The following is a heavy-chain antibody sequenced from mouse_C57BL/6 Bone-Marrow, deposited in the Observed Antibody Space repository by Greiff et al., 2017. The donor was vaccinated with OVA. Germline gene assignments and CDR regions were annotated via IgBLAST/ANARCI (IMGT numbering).Heavy chain of an antibody. CDR3: ARPRGSSYEFAC. V-gene: IGHV5-12*01. D-gene: IGHD1-1*01. CDR2: ISNGGGST. CDR1: GFTFSDYY. J-gene: IGHJ3*01. Sequence: EVKLVESGGGLVQPGGSLKLSCAASGFTFSDYYMYWVRQTPEKRLEWVAYISNGGGSTYYPDTVKGRFTIARDKAKNTLYLQMSRLTSEDTAMYYCARPRGSSYEFACWGQGTLVSVSA.